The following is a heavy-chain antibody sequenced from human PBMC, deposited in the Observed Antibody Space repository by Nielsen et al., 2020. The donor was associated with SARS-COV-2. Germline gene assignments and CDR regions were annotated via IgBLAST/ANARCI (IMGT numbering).Heavy chain of an antibody. V-gene: IGHV1-2*02. CDR3: ARDGYDILTGYYMRDFDY. J-gene: IGHJ4*02. D-gene: IGHD3-9*01. Sequence: ASVKVSCKASGYTFTGYYMHWVRQAPGQGLEWMGWINPNSGGTNYAQKLQGKVTMTTDTSTSTAYMELRSLRSDDTAVYYCARDGYDILTGYYMRDFDYWGQGTLVTVSS. CDR1: GYTFTGYY. CDR2: INPNSGGT.